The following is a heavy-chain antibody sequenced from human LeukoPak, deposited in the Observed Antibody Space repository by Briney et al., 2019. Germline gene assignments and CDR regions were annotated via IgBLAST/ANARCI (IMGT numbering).Heavy chain of an antibody. J-gene: IGHJ5*02. V-gene: IGHV3-23*01. CDR1: GFTFSSYA. D-gene: IGHD6-6*01. CDR2: ISGSGGST. Sequence: PGGSLRLSCAASGFTFSSYAMSWVRQAPGKGLEWVSAISGSGGSTYYADSVKGRFTISRDNSKNTLYLQMNSLRAEDTVVYYCAKDLSAARFHWFDPWGQGTLVTVSS. CDR3: AKDLSAARFHWFDP.